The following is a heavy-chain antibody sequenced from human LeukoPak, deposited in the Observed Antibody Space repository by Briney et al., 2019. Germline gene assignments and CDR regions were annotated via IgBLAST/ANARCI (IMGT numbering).Heavy chain of an antibody. CDR2: TCGRGITT. D-gene: IGHD1-1*01. CDR1: GFTFSGYE. J-gene: IGHJ4*02. CDR3: ARVERTYGPPSFDY. V-gene: IGHV3-48*03. Sequence: PGGSLRLSCEASGFTFSGYEMNWVRQAPGKGLEWISYTCGRGITTYYADSVKGRFTISRDDAKNSLYLQMNSLRAEDTAVYYCARVERTYGPPSFDYWGQGTLVTVSS.